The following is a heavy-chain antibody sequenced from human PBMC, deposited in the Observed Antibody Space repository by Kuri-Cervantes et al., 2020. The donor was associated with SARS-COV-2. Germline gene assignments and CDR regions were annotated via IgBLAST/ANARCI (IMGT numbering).Heavy chain of an antibody. Sequence: GESLKISCAASGFTFSSYAMSWVRQAPGKGLEWVSAISGSGGSTYYADSVKGRFTISRDNSKNTLYLQMNSLRAEDTAVYYCAKDMAAAQTLGGMDVWGQGTTVTVSS. V-gene: IGHV3-23*01. CDR3: AKDMAAAQTLGGMDV. D-gene: IGHD6-13*01. CDR2: ISGSGGST. CDR1: GFTFSSYA. J-gene: IGHJ6*02.